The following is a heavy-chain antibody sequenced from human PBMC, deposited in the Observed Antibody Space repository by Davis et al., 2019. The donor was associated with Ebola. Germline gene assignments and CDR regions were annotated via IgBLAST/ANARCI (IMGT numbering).Heavy chain of an antibody. D-gene: IGHD3-22*01. CDR3: ARDSITMIVGSWYFDL. Sequence: GGSLRLSCAASGFTFSSYSMNWVRQAHGKRLVWVSYISSSSSYTNYADSVKGRFTISRDNAKNSLYLQMNSLRAEDTAVYYCARDSITMIVGSWYFDLWGRGTLVTVSS. J-gene: IGHJ2*01. CDR1: GFTFSSYS. V-gene: IGHV3-21*05. CDR2: ISSSSSYT.